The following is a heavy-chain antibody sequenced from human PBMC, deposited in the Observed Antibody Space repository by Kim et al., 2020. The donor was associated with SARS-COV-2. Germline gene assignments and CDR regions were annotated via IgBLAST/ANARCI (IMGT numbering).Heavy chain of an antibody. CDR2: ISGIVGPT. CDR3: ANVVG. V-gene: IGHV3-23*01. J-gene: IGHJ4*02. D-gene: IGHD2-21*01. CDR1: GFTFSNYA. Sequence: GGSLRLSCAGSGFTFSNYAMNWVRQAPGKGLEWVSAISGIVGPTYYADSVKGRFTVSRDNSKNTLYLQMNSLRAEDTAVYYCANVVGWGQGTLVTVPS.